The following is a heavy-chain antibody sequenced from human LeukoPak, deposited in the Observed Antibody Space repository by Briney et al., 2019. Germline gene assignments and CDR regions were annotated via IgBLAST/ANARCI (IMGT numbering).Heavy chain of an antibody. CDR3: ARHYYYEPVHDAFDI. CDR2: INQDGSEK. Sequence: PGGSLRLSCAASGFTFSNHWMTWVRQAPGKGLEWVANINQDGSEKYYVDSVKGRFTISRDNAKNSLYLQMDSLRAEDTAVYYCARHYYYEPVHDAFDIWGQGTMVTVSS. CDR1: GFTFSNHW. D-gene: IGHD3-22*01. J-gene: IGHJ3*02. V-gene: IGHV3-7*01.